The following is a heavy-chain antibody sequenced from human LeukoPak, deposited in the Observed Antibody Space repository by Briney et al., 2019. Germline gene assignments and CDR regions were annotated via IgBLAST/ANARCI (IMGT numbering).Heavy chain of an antibody. D-gene: IGHD5-12*01. J-gene: IGHJ5*02. CDR3: SRDRLGGLDL. Sequence: PGGSLRLSCAASGFDFSTYAINWVRQAPRKGLEWVSSISTMSNYTFYGDSVKGRFTISRDNAKNSVYLQMNSLRPEDTAVYYCSRDRLGGLDLWGQGTLVTVSS. CDR1: GFDFSTYA. CDR2: ISTMSNYT. V-gene: IGHV3-21*01.